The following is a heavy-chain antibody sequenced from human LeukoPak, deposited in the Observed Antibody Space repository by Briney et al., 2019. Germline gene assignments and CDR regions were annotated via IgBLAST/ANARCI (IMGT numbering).Heavy chain of an antibody. CDR3: ARSGPYYYYYMDV. CDR1: GYSINRGYY. V-gene: IGHV4-38-2*02. Sequence: SETLSLTCSVSGYSINRGYYWGWVRQSPGKGLEWIGSIYHSGSTYYNLPLMSRVTMSVDTSKNQFSLKLSAVTAADTAVYYCARSGPYYYYYMDVWGKGNEVIVSS. D-gene: IGHD3-10*01. CDR2: IYHSGST. J-gene: IGHJ6*03.